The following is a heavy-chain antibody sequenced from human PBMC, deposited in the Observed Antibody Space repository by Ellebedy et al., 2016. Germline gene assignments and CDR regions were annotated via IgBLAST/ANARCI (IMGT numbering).Heavy chain of an antibody. D-gene: IGHD3-16*01. CDR2: ISYDGSNK. CDR3: ASGEPFDY. J-gene: IGHJ4*02. CDR1: GFTFSSYA. V-gene: IGHV3-30-3*01. Sequence: GGSLRLSXAASGFTFSSYAMHWVRQAPGKGLEWVAVISYDGSNKYYADSVKGRFTISRDNSKNTLYLQMNSLRAEDTAVYYCASGEPFDYWGQGTLVTVSS.